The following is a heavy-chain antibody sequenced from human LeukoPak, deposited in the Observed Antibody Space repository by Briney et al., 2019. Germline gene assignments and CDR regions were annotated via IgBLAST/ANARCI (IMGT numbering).Heavy chain of an antibody. V-gene: IGHV4-59*01. CDR2: IYYSGST. D-gene: IGHD6-19*01. J-gene: IGHJ4*02. CDR1: GGSISSYY. Sequence: PSETLSLTCTVSGGSISSYYWSWIRQPPGKGLEWIGYIYYSGSTNYNPSLKSRVTISVDTSKNQFSPKLSSVTAADTAVYYCARDLAVAGLYYFDYWGQGTLVTVSS. CDR3: ARDLAVAGLYYFDY.